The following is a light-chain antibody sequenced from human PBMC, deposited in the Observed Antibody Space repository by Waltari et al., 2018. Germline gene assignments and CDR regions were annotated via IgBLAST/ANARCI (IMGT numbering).Light chain of an antibody. CDR3: GTWDSSLSAVV. CDR1: SSNIGNNY. J-gene: IGLJ2*01. CDR2: ENN. Sequence: QSVLTQPPSVSAAPGQKVTIPCSGRSSNIGNNYLSWYQHLPGTAPELLIYENNKRPSGIPDRFSGSKSGTSATLGITGLQTGDEADYYCGTWDSSLSAVVFGGGTKLTVL. V-gene: IGLV1-51*02.